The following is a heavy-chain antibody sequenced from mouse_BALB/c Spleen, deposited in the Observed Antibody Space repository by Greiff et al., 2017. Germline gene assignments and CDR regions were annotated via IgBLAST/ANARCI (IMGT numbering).Heavy chain of an antibody. CDR2: ISYDGSN. J-gene: IGHJ3*01. D-gene: IGHD2-10*02. CDR3: ARGPYGNFFAY. CDR1: GYSITSGYY. V-gene: IGHV3-6*02. Sequence: EVQRVESGPGLVKPSQSLSLTCSVTGYSITSGYYWNWIRQFPGNKLEWMGYISYDGSNNYNPSLKNRISITRDTSKNQFFLKLNSVTTEDTATYYCARGPYGNFFAYWGQGTLVTVSA.